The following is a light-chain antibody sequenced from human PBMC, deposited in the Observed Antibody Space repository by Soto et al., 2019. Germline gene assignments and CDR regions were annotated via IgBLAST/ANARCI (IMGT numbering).Light chain of an antibody. CDR2: VAS. J-gene: IGKJ4*01. Sequence: EIVMTQSPATLSVSPGERATLSCRASQSVSSNLAWYQQKPGQAPRLLIYVASIRATGIPARFSGSGSGIEFTLTISSLQSEDFAVYYCQQFLTFVGVTKVEIK. CDR3: QQFLT. V-gene: IGKV3-15*01. CDR1: QSVSSN.